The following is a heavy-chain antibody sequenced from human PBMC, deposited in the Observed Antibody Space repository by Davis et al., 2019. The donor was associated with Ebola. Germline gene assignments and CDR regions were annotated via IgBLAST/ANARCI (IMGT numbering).Heavy chain of an antibody. CDR2: LNSRDGTT. D-gene: IGHD2-2*01. CDR3: AREGYCNSPSCHSFDY. Sequence: AASVKVSCKASGYTFTSYYVHWVRQAPGQGLEWIGVLNSRDGTTAYAQKFQGRFTLTRDTSTSTVYMELSSLRSEDTAIYYCAREGYCNSPSCHSFDYWGQGTLVAVSS. CDR1: GYTFTSYY. V-gene: IGHV1-46*01. J-gene: IGHJ4*02.